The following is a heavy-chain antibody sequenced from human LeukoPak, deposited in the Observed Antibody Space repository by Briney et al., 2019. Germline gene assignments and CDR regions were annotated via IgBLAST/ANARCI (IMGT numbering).Heavy chain of an antibody. V-gene: IGHV3-30*18. Sequence: GGSLRLSCAASGFTFSSYGMHWVRQAPGKGLEWVAVISYDGSNKYYADSVKGRFTISRDNSKNTLYLQMNSLRAEDTAVYYCVKEVVATIPPLRGLGTLVTVSS. CDR1: GFTFSSYG. CDR3: VKEVVATIPPL. CDR2: ISYDGSNK. D-gene: IGHD5-12*01. J-gene: IGHJ4*02.